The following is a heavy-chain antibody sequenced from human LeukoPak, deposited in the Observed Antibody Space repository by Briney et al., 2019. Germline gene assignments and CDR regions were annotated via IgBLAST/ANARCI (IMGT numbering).Heavy chain of an antibody. Sequence: SETLSLTCTVSGDSISSSGYYWAWIRQPPGKGLEWIGSVYYSGSTYYNPSLKSRVTISVDMSKNQFSLRLSSVTAADTAVYYCATHCSGDCYSYYGLDVWGQGATVTVSS. CDR3: ATHCSGDCYSYYGLDV. J-gene: IGHJ6*02. CDR2: VYYSGST. D-gene: IGHD2-21*02. CDR1: GDSISSSGYY. V-gene: IGHV4-39*01.